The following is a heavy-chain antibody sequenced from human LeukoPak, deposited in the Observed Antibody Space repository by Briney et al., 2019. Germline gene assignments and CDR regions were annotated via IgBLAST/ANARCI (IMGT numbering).Heavy chain of an antibody. CDR3: ARVLGSSGWRSHLRYFDY. Sequence: SGTLSLTCAVSGGSISSNDWWTWIRQHPGKGLEWIGYIYYSGSTNYNPSLKSRVTISVDKSKNQFSLKLSSVTAADTAVYYCARVLGSSGWRSHLRYFDYWGQGTLVTVSS. CDR2: IYYSGST. J-gene: IGHJ4*02. CDR1: GGSISSNDW. V-gene: IGHV4-4*02. D-gene: IGHD6-19*01.